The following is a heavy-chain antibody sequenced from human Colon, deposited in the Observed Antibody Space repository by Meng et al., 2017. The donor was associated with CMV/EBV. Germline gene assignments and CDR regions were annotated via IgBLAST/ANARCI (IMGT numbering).Heavy chain of an antibody. Sequence: GESLKISCAASGFPFNTFDMSWVRQAPGKGLEWVAVVYGRDGYTFYADSVRGRFTISKEISDNRLHLQMNSLRVEDTAVYYCARDLVGASIPWGQGTLVTVSS. D-gene: IGHD1-26*01. CDR3: ARDLVGASIP. CDR2: VYGRDGYT. CDR1: GFPFNTFD. V-gene: IGHV3-23*01. J-gene: IGHJ5*02.